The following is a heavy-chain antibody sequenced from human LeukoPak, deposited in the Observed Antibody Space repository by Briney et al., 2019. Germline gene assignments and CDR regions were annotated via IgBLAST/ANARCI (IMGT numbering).Heavy chain of an antibody. Sequence: PSETLSLTCTVSGGSISSYYWSWIRQPPGKGLEWIGYIYYSGSTNYNPSLKSRVTISVDTSKNQFSLKLSSVTAADTAVYYCARRGMTRREADDYWGQGTLVTVSS. D-gene: IGHD1-26*01. J-gene: IGHJ4*02. CDR1: GGSISSYY. V-gene: IGHV4-59*08. CDR2: IYYSGST. CDR3: ARRGMTRREADDY.